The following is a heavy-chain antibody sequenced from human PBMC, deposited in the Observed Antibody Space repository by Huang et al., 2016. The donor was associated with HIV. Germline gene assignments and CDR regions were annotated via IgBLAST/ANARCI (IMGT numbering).Heavy chain of an antibody. Sequence: QVQLVESGGGVVQPGRSLRISCAASGVTFSSYGMHWVRQAPGKGLEWVAVISYDAKTKYYADSVKGRFSISRDNSKTTVYLQLNSLRLEDTAVYYCAKGGSAAAVLDFWGQGTLVTVSS. J-gene: IGHJ4*02. V-gene: IGHV3-30*18. CDR3: AKGGSAAAVLDF. CDR1: GVTFSSYG. D-gene: IGHD6-13*01. CDR2: ISYDAKTK.